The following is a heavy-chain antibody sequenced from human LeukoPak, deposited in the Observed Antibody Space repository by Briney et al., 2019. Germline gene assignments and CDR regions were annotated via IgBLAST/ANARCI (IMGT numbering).Heavy chain of an antibody. V-gene: IGHV3-23*01. J-gene: IGHJ3*02. CDR2: ISGSGGST. D-gene: IGHD3-10*01. Sequence: PGGSLRLSCAASGFTFSSYAMSWVRQAPGKGLEWVSAISGSGGSTYYADSVRGRFTISRDNSKNTLYLQMNSLRAEDTAVYYCAKDIFRFGESYDAFDIWGQGTMVTVSS. CDR3: AKDIFRFGESYDAFDI. CDR1: GFTFSSYA.